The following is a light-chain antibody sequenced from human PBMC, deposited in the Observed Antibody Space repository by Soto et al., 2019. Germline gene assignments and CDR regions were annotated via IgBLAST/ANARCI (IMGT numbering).Light chain of an antibody. CDR3: QQYDNLPLT. CDR2: DAS. Sequence: DIQMTQSPSSLSASVGDRVTITCQASQDISNYLNWYQQKPGKATKLLNDDASNLKTGVPSRFIGSGSGTDFTCTISSLQPEDIATYYCQQYDNLPLTFGGGTKVEIK. CDR1: QDISNY. J-gene: IGKJ4*01. V-gene: IGKV1-33*01.